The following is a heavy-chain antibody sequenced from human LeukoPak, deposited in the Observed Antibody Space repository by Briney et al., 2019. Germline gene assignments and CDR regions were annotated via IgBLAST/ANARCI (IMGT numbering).Heavy chain of an antibody. CDR2: IKSDGTST. CDR3: AREDYADNGWYFDL. CDR1: GFTFSIYW. V-gene: IGHV3-74*01. Sequence: GGSLRLSCAASGFTFSIYWMHWVRQAPGKGLVWVSRIKSDGTSTTYADSVKGRFTISRDNAKNTLYLQMNSLRAEDTAVYYCAREDYADNGWYFDLWGRGTVVTVSS. D-gene: IGHD4-17*01. J-gene: IGHJ2*01.